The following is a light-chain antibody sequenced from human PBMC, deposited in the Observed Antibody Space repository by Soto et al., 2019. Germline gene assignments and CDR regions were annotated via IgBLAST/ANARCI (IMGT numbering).Light chain of an antibody. J-gene: IGKJ1*01. Sequence: DIQMTQSPSILSASVGDRVTITCRASQNINVGLAWYQQKPGRAPNLLIYDAFTLESGVPSRFRGSGSGTEFTLTISSLQPADFAAYYCQQYDAYPWTFGQGTKVE. CDR1: QNINVG. V-gene: IGKV1-5*01. CDR2: DAF. CDR3: QQYDAYPWT.